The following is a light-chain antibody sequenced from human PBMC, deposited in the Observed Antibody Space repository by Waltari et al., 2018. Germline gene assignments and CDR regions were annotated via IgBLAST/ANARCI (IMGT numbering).Light chain of an antibody. CDR3: QQYNSFPPT. J-gene: IGKJ4*01. V-gene: IGKV1-16*02. CDR1: QAINTF. Sequence: TCRASQAINTFLAWFQQKPGKAPRSLIYAASTLQSGVSSNFSGSGSGTNFTLTISSLQPEDCATYYCQQYNSFPPTFGGGTRVEI. CDR2: AAS.